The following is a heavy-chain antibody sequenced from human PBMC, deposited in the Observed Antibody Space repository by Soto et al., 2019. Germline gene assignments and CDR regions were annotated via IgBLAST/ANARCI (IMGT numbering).Heavy chain of an antibody. Sequence: GGSLRLSCAASGFTVSSNYMSWVRQAPGKGLEWVSVIYSGGSTYYADSVKGRFTISRDNSKNTLYLQMNSLRAEDTAVYYCARVPQQLGSFDYWGQGTLVTVSS. CDR1: GFTVSSNY. J-gene: IGHJ4*02. CDR3: ARVPQQLGSFDY. V-gene: IGHV3-53*01. CDR2: IYSGGST. D-gene: IGHD6-13*01.